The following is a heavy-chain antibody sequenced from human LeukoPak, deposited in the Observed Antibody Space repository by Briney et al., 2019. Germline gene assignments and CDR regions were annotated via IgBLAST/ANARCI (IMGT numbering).Heavy chain of an antibody. V-gene: IGHV4-39*07. CDR3: ARAFFGVVIRHHDAFDI. CDR1: GGSISSSSYY. CDR2: IYYSGST. Sequence: PSETLSLTCTVSGGSISSSSYYWGWIRQPPGKGLEWIGSIYYSGSTYYNPSLKSRVTISVDTSKNQFSLKLSSVTAADTAVYYCARAFFGVVIRHHDAFDIWGQGTMVTVSS. J-gene: IGHJ3*02. D-gene: IGHD3-3*01.